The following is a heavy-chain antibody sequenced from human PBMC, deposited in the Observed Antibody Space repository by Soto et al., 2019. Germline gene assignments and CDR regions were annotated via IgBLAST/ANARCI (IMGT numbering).Heavy chain of an antibody. V-gene: IGHV2-5*01. D-gene: IGHD2-15*01. CDR1: GFSLNTRAVG. Sequence: QITLKESGPTLVKPTQTLTLTCTFSGFSLNTRAVGVGWIRQPPGMALEWLALINCNDDERYSPSLKDRLTITKDTSRNHVVLTMTNVDPVDTATYYSAHRHDLGGFDIWGQGTTVTVSS. CDR3: AHRHDLGGFDI. J-gene: IGHJ3*02. CDR2: INCNDDE.